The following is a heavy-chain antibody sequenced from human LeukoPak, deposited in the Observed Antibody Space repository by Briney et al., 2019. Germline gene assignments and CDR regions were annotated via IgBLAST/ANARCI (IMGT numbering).Heavy chain of an antibody. J-gene: IGHJ4*02. CDR1: GFSFSNSW. V-gene: IGHV3-7*01. D-gene: IGHD6-19*01. Sequence: GGSLRLSCAASGFSFSNSWMSWVRQAPGKGLEWVANIKKDGSERYYVDSVKGRFTISRDNTKNSLYLQMDSLRAEDTAVYYCVRISTAVAGADYWGQGTLVTVSS. CDR3: VRISTAVAGADY. CDR2: IKKDGSER.